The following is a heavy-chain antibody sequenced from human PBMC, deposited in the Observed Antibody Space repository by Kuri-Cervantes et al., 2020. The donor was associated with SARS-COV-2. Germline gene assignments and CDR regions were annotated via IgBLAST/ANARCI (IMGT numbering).Heavy chain of an antibody. CDR1: GFSLSTSGVG. V-gene: IGHV2-5*01. Sequence: SGPTLVKPTQTLTLTCNISGFSLSTSGVGVGWIRQPPGKAMEWRGFIFWNDEKRYSPSLKSRLTITKDTSKNQVVLTMTNMDPVDTATYYCAHRRGPLNWFDPWGQGTLVTVSS. CDR3: AHRRGPLNWFDP. D-gene: IGHD3-16*01. J-gene: IGHJ5*02. CDR2: IFWNDEK.